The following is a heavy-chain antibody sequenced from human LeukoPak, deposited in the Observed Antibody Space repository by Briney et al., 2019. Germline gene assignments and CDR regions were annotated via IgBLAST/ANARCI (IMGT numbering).Heavy chain of an antibody. CDR3: ARDQARFIAAAGPGNY. CDR2: IYYSGST. Sequence: SETLSLTCTVSGGSISRYYWGWIRQPLGKGLEWIGSIYYSGSTYYNPSLKSRVTISVDTSKNQFSLKLSSVTAADTAVYYCARDQARFIAAAGPGNYWGQGTLVTVSS. V-gene: IGHV4-39*07. D-gene: IGHD6-13*01. J-gene: IGHJ4*02. CDR1: GGSISRYY.